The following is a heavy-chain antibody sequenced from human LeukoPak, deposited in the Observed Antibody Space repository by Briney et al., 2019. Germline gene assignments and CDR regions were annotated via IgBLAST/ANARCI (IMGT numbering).Heavy chain of an antibody. CDR2: IYYSGST. D-gene: IGHD1-7*01. CDR3: ARGYNWNYGLDYYMDV. CDR1: GGSISSSSYY. Sequence: SETLSLTCTVSGGSISSSSYYWGWIRQTPGKGLEWIGTIYYSGSTYYNPSLKSRVTISVDTSKNRSSLKLSSVTAADTAVYYCARGYNWNYGLDYYMDVWGKGTTVTVSS. V-gene: IGHV4-39*07. J-gene: IGHJ6*03.